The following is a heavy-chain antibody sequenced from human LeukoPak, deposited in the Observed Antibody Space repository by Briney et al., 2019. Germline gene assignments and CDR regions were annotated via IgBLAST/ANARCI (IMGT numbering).Heavy chain of an antibody. J-gene: IGHJ4*02. CDR1: GGSVSSSSYY. CDR3: ARHVFTVIVVGYYFDY. D-gene: IGHD3-22*01. CDR2: IFYSGST. Sequence: SETLSLTCIVSGGSVSSSSYYWGWIRQPPGKGLEWIGSIFYSGSTYYNPSLKSRVTISVDTSKNQFSLKLSSVTAADTAIYYCARHVFTVIVVGYYFDYWGQGTLVTVSS. V-gene: IGHV4-39*01.